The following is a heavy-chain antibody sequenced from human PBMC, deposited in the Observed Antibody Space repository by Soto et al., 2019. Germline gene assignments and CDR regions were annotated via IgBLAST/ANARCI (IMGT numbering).Heavy chain of an antibody. CDR2: ISYDGSNK. V-gene: IGHV3-30-3*01. J-gene: IGHJ4*02. CDR3: ARVPSSSGRAHFDY. Sequence: ESGGVVVQSGRSLRLSCAASGFTFSSYAMHSVRQAPGKGLEWVAVISYDGSNKYYADSVKGRFTISRDNSKNTLYLQMNSLRAEDTAVYYCARVPSSSGRAHFDYWGQGTLVTVSS. CDR1: GFTFSSYA. D-gene: IGHD2-15*01.